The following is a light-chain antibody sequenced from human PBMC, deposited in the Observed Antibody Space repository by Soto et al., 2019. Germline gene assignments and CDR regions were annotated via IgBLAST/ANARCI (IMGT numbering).Light chain of an antibody. CDR1: QSVRSN. CDR3: QQYNDWPPLP. Sequence: EIVMTQSPATLSVSPGESATLSCRASQSVRSNLAWYQQKPGQAPTLLIYDASTRATGIPARFSGSGSATEFTLTISSLRSEDFAVYYCQQYNDWPPLPFGGGTKVEIK. V-gene: IGKV3-15*01. CDR2: DAS. J-gene: IGKJ4*01.